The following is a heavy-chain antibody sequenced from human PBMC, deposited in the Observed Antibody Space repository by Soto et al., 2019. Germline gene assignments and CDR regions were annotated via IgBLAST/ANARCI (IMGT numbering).Heavy chain of an antibody. CDR1: GFSLSTSGVG. V-gene: IGHV2-5*02. J-gene: IGHJ4*02. CDR3: ARTYDILTGIDY. CDR2: IYWDDDK. Sequence: QITLKESGPTLVKPTQTLTLTCTFSGFSLSTSGVGVGWIRQPPRKALEWLALIYWDDDKRYSPSLKSRLTVTKDTSKNQVVLTMTNMDPVDTATYYCARTYDILTGIDYWGQGTLVTVSS. D-gene: IGHD3-9*01.